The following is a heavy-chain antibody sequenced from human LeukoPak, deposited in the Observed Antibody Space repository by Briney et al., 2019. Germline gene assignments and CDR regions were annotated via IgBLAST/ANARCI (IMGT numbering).Heavy chain of an antibody. CDR1: GGTSSSYA. CDR2: IIPILGIA. Sequence: SVKVSCKASGGTSSSYAISWVRQAPGQGLGWMGRIIPILGIANYAQKFQGRVTITADKSTSTAYMELSSLRSEDTAVYYCARLIDSYYYDSSGLVNDYWGQGTLVTVSS. D-gene: IGHD3-22*01. CDR3: ARLIDSYYYDSSGLVNDY. V-gene: IGHV1-69*04. J-gene: IGHJ4*02.